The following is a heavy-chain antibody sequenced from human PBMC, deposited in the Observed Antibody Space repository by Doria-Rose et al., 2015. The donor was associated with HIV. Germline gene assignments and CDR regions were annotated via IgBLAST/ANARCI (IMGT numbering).Heavy chain of an antibody. V-gene: IGHV4-59*01. Sequence: QVQLQESGPGLVKPSETLSLTCSVSGGSISHYYWSWIRQPPGKGLEYIGDIFYTWSTNYSPSLKSRVSISIDTSKNKFSLRLSSVTAADTAVYYCARVLSGTYDYWGQGTLVTVSS. D-gene: IGHD1-26*01. CDR1: GGSISHYY. CDR3: ARVLSGTYDY. J-gene: IGHJ4*02. CDR2: IFYTWST.